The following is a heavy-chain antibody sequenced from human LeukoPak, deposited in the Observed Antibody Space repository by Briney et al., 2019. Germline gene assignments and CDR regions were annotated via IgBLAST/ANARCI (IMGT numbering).Heavy chain of an antibody. CDR1: GFTFSSYW. CDR2: IASDGSST. J-gene: IGHJ4*02. V-gene: IGHV3-74*01. CDR3: ARVRYCSSTSCLKLEYFDY. Sequence: GGSLRLSCAASGFTFSSYWMNWVRQAPGKGLVWVSRIASDGSSTTYADSVKGRFSISRDNAKNTLYLQMNSLRAEDTAVYYCARVRYCSSTSCLKLEYFDYWGQGTLVTVSS. D-gene: IGHD2-2*01.